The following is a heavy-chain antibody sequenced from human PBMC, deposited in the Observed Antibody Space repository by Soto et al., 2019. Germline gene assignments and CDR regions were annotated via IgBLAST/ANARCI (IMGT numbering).Heavy chain of an antibody. Sequence: SETLSLTCAVSSGSISSSNWWSWVRQPPGKGLEWIGEIYHSGSTNYNPSLKSRVTISVDKSKNLFSLKLSSVTAADTALYYCARGVPHNWNPLGGGYFDYWGQGTLVTVSS. J-gene: IGHJ4*02. CDR3: ARGVPHNWNPLGGGYFDY. D-gene: IGHD1-20*01. CDR1: SGSISSSNW. V-gene: IGHV4-4*02. CDR2: IYHSGST.